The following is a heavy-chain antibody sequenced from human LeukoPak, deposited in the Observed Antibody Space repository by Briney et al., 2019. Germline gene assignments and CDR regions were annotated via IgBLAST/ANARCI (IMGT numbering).Heavy chain of an antibody. V-gene: IGHV3-30-3*01. Sequence: GGSLRLSCAASGFTFSSYAMHWVRQAPGKGLEWVAVISYDGSNKYYADSGKGRFTISRDNSKNTLYLQMNSLRAEDTAVYYCAGQLSSSWLGYFDYWGQGTLVTVSS. CDR1: GFTFSSYA. D-gene: IGHD6-13*01. J-gene: IGHJ4*02. CDR2: ISYDGSNK. CDR3: AGQLSSSWLGYFDY.